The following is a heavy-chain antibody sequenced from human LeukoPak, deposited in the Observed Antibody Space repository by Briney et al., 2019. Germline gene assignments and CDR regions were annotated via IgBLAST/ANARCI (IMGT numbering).Heavy chain of an antibody. CDR2: IGTAGDT. D-gene: IGHD3-3*01. V-gene: IGHV3-13*01. CDR1: GFTFSSSD. J-gene: IGHJ6*03. CDR3: ARSLSRGRITDPADMDV. Sequence: GGSLRLSCAAFGFTFSSSDMHWVRQPTGKGLEWVSAIGTAGDTYYPGSVKGRLTISRDNAKNSLYLEMNSLRAGDTAVYYCARSLSRGRITDPADMDVWGKGTTVTVS.